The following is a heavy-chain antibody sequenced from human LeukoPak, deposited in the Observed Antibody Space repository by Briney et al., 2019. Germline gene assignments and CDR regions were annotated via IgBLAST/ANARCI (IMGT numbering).Heavy chain of an antibody. V-gene: IGHV1-3*01. CDR1: GYTFTTYA. CDR3: ARAPYDILTGYSLNWFDP. J-gene: IGHJ5*02. Sequence: ASVKVSCKASGYTFTTYAMHWVRQAPGQRLEWMGWINGDNGDTKYSQKFQGRVTITRDTSAYTAYMELRSLSSAGTAVYFCARAPYDILTGYSLNWFDPWGQGTLVTVSS. D-gene: IGHD3-9*01. CDR2: INGDNGDT.